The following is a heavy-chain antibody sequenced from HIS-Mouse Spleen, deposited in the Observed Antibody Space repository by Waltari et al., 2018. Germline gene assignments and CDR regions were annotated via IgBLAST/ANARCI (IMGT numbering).Heavy chain of an antibody. J-gene: IGHJ5*02. CDR3: ARERRGPGWFDP. D-gene: IGHD5-12*01. V-gene: IGHV3-7*01. Sequence: EVQLVESGGGLVQPGGSLRLSCAASGFTFSSYWMSWVRQAPGKRLEGVANRKHDGSEKYYVDSVKGRFTISRDNAKNALYLQMNSLRAEDTAVYYCARERRGPGWFDPWGQGTLVTVSS. CDR1: GFTFSSYW. CDR2: RKHDGSEK.